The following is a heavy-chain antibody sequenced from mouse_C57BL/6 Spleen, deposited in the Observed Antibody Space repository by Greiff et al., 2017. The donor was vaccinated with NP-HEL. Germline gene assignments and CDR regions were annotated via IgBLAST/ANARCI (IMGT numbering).Heavy chain of an antibody. D-gene: IGHD1-1*01. J-gene: IGHJ4*01. CDR2: IDPANGNT. Sequence: VHVKQSVAELVRPGASVKLSCTASGFNIKNTYMHWVKQRPEQGLEWIGRIDPANGNTKYAPKFQGKDTITADTSSNTAYLQLSSLTSEDTAIYYCARYYGSSYYAMDYWGQGTSVTVSS. CDR3: ARYYGSSYYAMDY. V-gene: IGHV14-3*01. CDR1: GFNIKNTY.